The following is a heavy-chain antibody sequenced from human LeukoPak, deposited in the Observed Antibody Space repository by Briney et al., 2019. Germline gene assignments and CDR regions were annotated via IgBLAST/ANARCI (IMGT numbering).Heavy chain of an antibody. CDR3: AREEEGDAFDI. CDR2: ILYDGSSK. V-gene: IGHV3-33*05. CDR1: GFNFSAYG. J-gene: IGHJ3*02. Sequence: GGSLRLSCAAAGFNFSAYGMHWVRQAPGKGLEWVASILYDGSSKYYGDSVKGRFTVSRDNAKNTLYLQMNSLRAEDTAVYYCAREEEGDAFDIWGQGTMVTVSS.